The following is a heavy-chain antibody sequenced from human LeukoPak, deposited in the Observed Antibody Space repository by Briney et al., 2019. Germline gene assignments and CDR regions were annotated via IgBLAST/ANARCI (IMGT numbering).Heavy chain of an antibody. V-gene: IGHV3-23*01. J-gene: IGHJ3*02. CDR3: ARVGSGSYFLDGFDI. CDR2: ISGSGGST. CDR1: GFTFSNYA. D-gene: IGHD1-26*01. Sequence: GGSLRLSCAASGFTFSNYAMSWVRQAPGKGLEWVSAISGSGGSTYYADSVKGRFTISRDNPKNTLYLQMNSLRAEDTAVYYCARVGSGSYFLDGFDIWGQGTMVTVSS.